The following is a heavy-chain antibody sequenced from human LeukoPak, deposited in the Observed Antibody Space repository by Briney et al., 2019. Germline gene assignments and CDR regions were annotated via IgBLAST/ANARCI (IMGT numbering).Heavy chain of an antibody. CDR1: GYTFTSYG. D-gene: IGHD6-19*01. J-gene: IGHJ4*02. Sequence: ASVKVSCKASGYTFTSYGISWVRQAPGQGLEWMGWISAYNGNTNYAQKLQGRVTMTTDTSTSTAYMELRSLRSDDTAVYYCARALAVAGTWISRGYFDYWGQGTLVTVSS. V-gene: IGHV1-18*01. CDR2: ISAYNGNT. CDR3: ARALAVAGTWISRGYFDY.